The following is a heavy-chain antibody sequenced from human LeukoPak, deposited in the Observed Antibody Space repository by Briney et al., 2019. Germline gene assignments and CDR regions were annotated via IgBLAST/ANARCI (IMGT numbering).Heavy chain of an antibody. V-gene: IGHV1-2*02. D-gene: IGHD1-26*01. J-gene: IGHJ4*02. CDR2: INPNSGGT. CDR3: ARDTTLALDFDY. Sequence: ASVKVSCKASGYTFTGYYMHRVRQAPRQGLEWMGWINPNSGGTNYAQKFQGRVTMTRDTSINTAYMELSRLRSDDTAVYYCARDTTLALDFDYWGQGTLVTVYS. CDR1: GYTFTGYY.